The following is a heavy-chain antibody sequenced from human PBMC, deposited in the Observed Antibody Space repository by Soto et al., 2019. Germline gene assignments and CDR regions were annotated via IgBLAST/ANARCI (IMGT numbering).Heavy chain of an antibody. Sequence: GESLKISCKGSGYSFTSYWISWARQMPGKGLEWMGRIDPSDSYTNYSPSFQGHVTISADKSISTAYLQWSSLKASDTAMYYCARREDRKGYYGMDVCGQGPTVTVSS. CDR1: GYSFTSYW. V-gene: IGHV5-10-1*01. CDR2: IDPSDSYT. CDR3: ARREDRKGYYGMDV. J-gene: IGHJ6*02.